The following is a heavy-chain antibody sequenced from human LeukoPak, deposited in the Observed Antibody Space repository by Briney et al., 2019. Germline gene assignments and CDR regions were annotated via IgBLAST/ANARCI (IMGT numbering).Heavy chain of an antibody. CDR1: GFTFSSYA. D-gene: IGHD6-13*01. J-gene: IGHJ4*02. CDR2: ISGSGGST. CDR3: AKGSAAAGTGEGY. Sequence: GGSLRLSCAASGFTFSSYAMSWVRQAPGKGLEWVSAISGSGGSTCYADSVKGRFTISRDNSKNTLYLQMNSLRAEDTAVYYCAKGSAAAGTGEGYWGQGTLVTVSS. V-gene: IGHV3-23*01.